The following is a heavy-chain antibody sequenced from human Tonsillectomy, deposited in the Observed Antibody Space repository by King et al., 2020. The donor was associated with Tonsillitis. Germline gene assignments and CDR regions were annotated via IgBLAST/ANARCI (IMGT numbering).Heavy chain of an antibody. V-gene: IGHV3-23*04. CDR3: AKGYSGYDFGSFDY. D-gene: IGHD5-12*01. Sequence: VQLVESGGGLVQPGGSLRLSCAASGITFSSYAMSWVRQAPGKGLEWVSGISGSSSNTYYADPVKGRFTISRDNSKNTVYLEMDSLRAEDTAVYYCAKGYSGYDFGSFDYWGQGTLVTVSP. J-gene: IGHJ4*02. CDR2: ISGSSSNT. CDR1: GITFSSYA.